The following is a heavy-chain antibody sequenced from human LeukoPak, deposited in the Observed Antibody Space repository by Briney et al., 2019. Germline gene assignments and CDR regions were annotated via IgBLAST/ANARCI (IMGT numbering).Heavy chain of an antibody. J-gene: IGHJ5*02. D-gene: IGHD3-9*01. CDR3: ARAPYDFLTGYSLNWFDP. CDR2: INSDNGNT. CDR1: GYTFTTYA. Sequence: ASVKVSCKASGYTFTTYAMHWVRQAPGQRLEWLGWINSDNGNTKYSQKFQGRVTITRHTSAYTAYMELRSLSSADTAVYFCARAPYDFLTGYSLNWFDPWGQGTLVTVSS. V-gene: IGHV1-3*04.